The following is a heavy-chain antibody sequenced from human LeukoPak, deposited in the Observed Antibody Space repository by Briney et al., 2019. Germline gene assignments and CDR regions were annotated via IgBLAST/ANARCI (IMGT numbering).Heavy chain of an antibody. D-gene: IGHD6-6*01. CDR3: ARSEHSSSSFDY. CDR2: ISSSSTHI. J-gene: IGHJ4*02. V-gene: IGHV3-21*01. CDR1: GFTLSSYS. Sequence: GGSLRLSCAASGFTLSSYSMNWVRQAPGKGLEWVSYISSSSTHIYYADSVKGRFTIPRDNARNSLCLQMNSLRAEDTAIYYCARSEHSSSSFDYWGQGTLVTVSS.